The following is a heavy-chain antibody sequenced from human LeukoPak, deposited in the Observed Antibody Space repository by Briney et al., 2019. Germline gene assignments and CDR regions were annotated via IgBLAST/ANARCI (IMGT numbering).Heavy chain of an antibody. V-gene: IGHV3-13*01. D-gene: IGHD3-22*01. CDR2: IGTAGDT. Sequence: GGSVRLSCAASGFTFSSYDMHCVRQATGKGLEWVSAIGTAGDTYYPGSVKGRFTISRENAKNSLYLQMNSLRAGDTALYYCARASHYYDSSGYAFDIWGQGTMVTVSS. CDR3: ARASHYYDSSGYAFDI. J-gene: IGHJ3*02. CDR1: GFTFSSYD.